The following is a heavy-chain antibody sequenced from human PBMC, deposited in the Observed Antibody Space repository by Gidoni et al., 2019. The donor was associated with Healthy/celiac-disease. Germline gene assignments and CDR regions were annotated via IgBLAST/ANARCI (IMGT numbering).Heavy chain of an antibody. D-gene: IGHD2-21*02. CDR1: GVTCSSFA. Sequence: EVQLVESGGGVVQPGGSRRLYCAASGVTCSSFAMSLVRQAPGKGLELVSAISGSGGSPYYADSVKCRFTISRDNSQNTLYLQMTILRAEDTAVYYCAKGQVVTDDYFDYWGQGTLVPVSS. J-gene: IGHJ4*02. CDR2: ISGSGGSP. V-gene: IGHV3-23*04. CDR3: AKGQVVTDDYFDY.